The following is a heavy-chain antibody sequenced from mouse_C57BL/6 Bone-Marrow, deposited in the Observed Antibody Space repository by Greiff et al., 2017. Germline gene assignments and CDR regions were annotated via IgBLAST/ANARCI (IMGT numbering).Heavy chain of an antibody. CDR2: ISSGSSTI. CDR1: GFTFSDYG. J-gene: IGHJ3*01. Sequence: DVKLVESGGGLVKPGGSLKLSCAASGFTFSDYGMHWVRQAPEKGLEWVAYISSGSSTIYYADTVKGRFTISRDNAKNTLFLQMAGLRSEDTAMYCCAGRGWDVGFAYWGQGTLVTVSA. CDR3: AGRGWDVGFAY. V-gene: IGHV5-17*01. D-gene: IGHD4-1*01.